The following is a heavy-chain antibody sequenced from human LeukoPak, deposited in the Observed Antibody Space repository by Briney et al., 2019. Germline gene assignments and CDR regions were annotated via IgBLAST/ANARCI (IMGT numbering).Heavy chain of an antibody. J-gene: IGHJ4*02. D-gene: IGHD2-2*01. V-gene: IGHV3-30*04. CDR3: ARGRYSSRSGGYYFDI. CDR2: ISYDGSNK. Sequence: PGRSLRLSCAASGFTFSSYAMHWVRQAPGKGLEWVAVISYDGSNKYYADSVKGRFTISRDNSKNTLYLQMNSLRAEDTAVYYCARGRYSSRSGGYYFDIWGQGTLVTVSS. CDR1: GFTFSSYA.